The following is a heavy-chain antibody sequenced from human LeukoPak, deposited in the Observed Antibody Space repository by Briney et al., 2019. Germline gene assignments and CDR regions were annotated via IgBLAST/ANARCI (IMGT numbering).Heavy chain of an antibody. CDR2: VSDGGSTK. J-gene: IGHJ4*02. Sequence: GGSLRLSCAASGFIFSDYYMSWIRRAPGKGLEWISYVSDGGSTKYYADSVKGRFTISRDNDKNSLLLQMDSLRVEDTAIYYCARETGSTWNAPIDYWGQGILVTVSS. V-gene: IGHV3-11*01. CDR1: GFIFSDYY. D-gene: IGHD6-13*01. CDR3: ARETGSTWNAPIDY.